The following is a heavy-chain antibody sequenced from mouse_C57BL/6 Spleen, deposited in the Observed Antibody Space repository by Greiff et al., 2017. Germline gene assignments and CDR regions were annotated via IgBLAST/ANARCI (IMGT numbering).Heavy chain of an antibody. CDR2: INYDGSST. Sequence: EVQRVESEGGLVQPGSSMKLSCTASGFTFSDYYMAWVRQVPEKGLEWVANINYDGSSTYYLDSLKSRFIISRDNAKNILYLQMSSLKSEDTATYYCARAPYYYGTWYFDVWGTGTTVTVSS. CDR3: ARAPYYYGTWYFDV. CDR1: GFTFSDYY. D-gene: IGHD1-1*01. J-gene: IGHJ1*03. V-gene: IGHV5-16*01.